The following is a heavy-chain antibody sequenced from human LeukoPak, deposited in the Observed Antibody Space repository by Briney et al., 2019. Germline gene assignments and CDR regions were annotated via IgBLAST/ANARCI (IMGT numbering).Heavy chain of an antibody. D-gene: IGHD3-3*02. CDR1: GFTFSRFT. CDR2: ISGSGDST. J-gene: IGHJ4*02. Sequence: GGSLRLSCAASGFTFSRFTMSWVRQAPGKGLEWVSGISGSGDSTYYADSVKGRFTISRDNSENTLYLQMNSLRAEDTAVYYCANSLATYYFDYWGQGTLVTVSS. CDR3: ANSLATYYFDY. V-gene: IGHV3-23*01.